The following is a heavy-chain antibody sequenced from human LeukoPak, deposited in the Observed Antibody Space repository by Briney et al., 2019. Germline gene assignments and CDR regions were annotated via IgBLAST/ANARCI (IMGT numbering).Heavy chain of an antibody. CDR1: GDSVSSNSAA. Sequence: SQTLSLTCAISGDSVSSNSAAWNWIRQSPSRGLEWLGRTYYRSKWYNDYAVSVKSRITINPDTSKNQFSLQLNSVTPEDTAVYYCARDPTSSGWYPPYFDYWGQGTLVTVSS. CDR3: ARDPTSSGWYPPYFDY. CDR2: TYYRSKWYN. D-gene: IGHD6-19*01. V-gene: IGHV6-1*01. J-gene: IGHJ4*02.